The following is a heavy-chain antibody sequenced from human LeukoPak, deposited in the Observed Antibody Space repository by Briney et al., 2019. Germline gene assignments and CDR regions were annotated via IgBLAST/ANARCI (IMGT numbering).Heavy chain of an antibody. CDR2: ISAYNGNT. V-gene: IGHV1-18*01. Sequence: ASVKVSCTASGYTFTSYGISWVRQAPGQGLEWMGWISAYNGNTNYAQKLQGRVTMTTDTSTSTAYMELRSLRSDDTAVYYCARDSLMITFGGVIVDYWGQGTLVTVSS. CDR1: GYTFTSYG. CDR3: ARDSLMITFGGVIVDY. J-gene: IGHJ4*02. D-gene: IGHD3-16*02.